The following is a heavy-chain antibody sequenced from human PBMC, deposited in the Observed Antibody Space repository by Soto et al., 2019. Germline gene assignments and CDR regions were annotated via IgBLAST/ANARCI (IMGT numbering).Heavy chain of an antibody. CDR2: IYYSGST. D-gene: IGHD3-3*01. CDR3: ARDFWSGSRGDYYYGMDV. Sequence: PSETLSLTCTVSGGSISSGDYYWSWIRQPPGKGLEWIGYIYYSGSTYYNPSLKSRVTISVDTSKNQFSLKLSSVTAADTAVYYCARDFWSGSRGDYYYGMDVWGQGTTVTVSS. J-gene: IGHJ6*02. CDR1: GGSISSGDYY. V-gene: IGHV4-30-4*01.